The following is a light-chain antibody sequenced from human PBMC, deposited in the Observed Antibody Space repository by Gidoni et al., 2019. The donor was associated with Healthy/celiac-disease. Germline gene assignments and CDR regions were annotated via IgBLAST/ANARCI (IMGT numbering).Light chain of an antibody. J-gene: IGLJ2*01. CDR2: EVS. CDR1: SSDVGGYNY. Sequence: QSALTQPPSASGSPGPSVTISCTGTSSDVGGYNYVSCYQQHPGKAPKLMMYEVSKRPSGVPDRFSGSKSGNTASLTVSGLQAEDEADYYCSSYAGXNNLVXGG. CDR3: SSYAGXNNLV. V-gene: IGLV2-8*01.